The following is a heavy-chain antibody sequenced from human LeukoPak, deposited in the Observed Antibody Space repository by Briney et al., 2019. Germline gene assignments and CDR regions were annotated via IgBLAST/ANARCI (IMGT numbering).Heavy chain of an antibody. D-gene: IGHD2-8*01. CDR2: INPNSGGT. Sequence: ASVKVSCKASGYTFTGYYMHWVRQAPGQGLEWMGWINPNSGGTNYAQKFQGRVTMTRDTSISTAYMGLSRLRSDDTAVYYCARDKGYCTNGVCLGSNWFDPWGQGTLVTVSS. CDR3: ARDKGYCTNGVCLGSNWFDP. J-gene: IGHJ5*02. CDR1: GYTFTGYY. V-gene: IGHV1-2*02.